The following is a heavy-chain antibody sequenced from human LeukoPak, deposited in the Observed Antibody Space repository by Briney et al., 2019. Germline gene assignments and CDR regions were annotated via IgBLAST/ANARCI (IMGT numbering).Heavy chain of an antibody. CDR3: ARSPDSSGYWDAFDI. V-gene: IGHV4-59*08. D-gene: IGHD3-22*01. CDR1: GGSISGYY. CDR2: ISYSGSA. Sequence: SETLSLTCTVSGGSISGYYWSWIRQPPGKGLEWTGDISYSGSADYNPSLKSRVTISVDTSKNKFSLKLTSVTAADTAVYYCARSPDSSGYWDAFDIWGQGTMVTVSS. J-gene: IGHJ3*02.